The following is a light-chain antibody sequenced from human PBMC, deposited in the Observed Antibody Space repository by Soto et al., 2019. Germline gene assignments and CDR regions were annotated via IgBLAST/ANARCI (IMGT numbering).Light chain of an antibody. J-gene: IGKJ3*01. CDR1: QSVSSN. Sequence: EIVMTQSPATLSVSPGERATLSCRASQSVSSNLAWYQQKPGQAPRLLIYGASTRATGIPARFSGSGSGTEFTLPISSLQSEDFAVYYCQRYNNRPPFTFGPGTKVDIK. CDR3: QRYNNRPPFT. V-gene: IGKV3-15*01. CDR2: GAS.